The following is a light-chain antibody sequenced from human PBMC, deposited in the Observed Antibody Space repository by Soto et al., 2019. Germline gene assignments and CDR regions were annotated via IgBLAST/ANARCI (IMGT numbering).Light chain of an antibody. CDR2: KAS. Sequence: DIQMTQSPSTLSVSVGDRVTITCRASQSISSWLAWYQQKPGKAPKLLIYKASTLEGGVPSRFSGSGSGTEFSLTISSLQPDDFATYYCQQYSSYSRVTFGGGSKVEIK. CDR3: QQYSSYSRVT. J-gene: IGKJ4*01. V-gene: IGKV1-5*03. CDR1: QSISSW.